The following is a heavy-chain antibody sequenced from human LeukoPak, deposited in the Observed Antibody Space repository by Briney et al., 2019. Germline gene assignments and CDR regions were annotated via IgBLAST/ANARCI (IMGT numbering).Heavy chain of an antibody. CDR3: ASTYYDFWSGYVEGDAFDI. D-gene: IGHD3-3*01. V-gene: IGHV4-61*02. J-gene: IGHJ3*02. Sequence: SETLSLTCTVSGGSISSGSYYWSWIRQPAGKGLEWIGRIYTSGSTNYNPFLKSRVTISVDTSKNQFSLKLSSVTAADTAVYYCASTYYDFWSGYVEGDAFDIWGQGTMVTVSS. CDR2: IYTSGST. CDR1: GGSISSGSYY.